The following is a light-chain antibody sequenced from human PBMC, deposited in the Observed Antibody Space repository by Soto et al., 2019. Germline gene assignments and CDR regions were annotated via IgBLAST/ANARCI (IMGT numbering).Light chain of an antibody. Sequence: QSVLTQPASVSGSPGQSITISCTGTSSDVGGSNYVSWYQHHPGKAPKLMIYEVDNRPSGVSNRFSGSKSGNTASLTISGLQAEDEADYYCSSYTISSTWVFGGGTKLTVL. CDR1: SSDVGGSNY. CDR2: EVD. J-gene: IGLJ2*01. V-gene: IGLV2-14*01. CDR3: SSYTISSTWV.